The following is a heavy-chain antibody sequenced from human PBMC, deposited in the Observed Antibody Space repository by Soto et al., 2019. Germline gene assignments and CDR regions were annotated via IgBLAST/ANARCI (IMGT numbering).Heavy chain of an antibody. CDR1: GFTFSDYS. V-gene: IGHV3-23*01. CDR3: TKRAATVPTPGNYFDS. CDR2: LTRGGTS. J-gene: IGHJ4*02. D-gene: IGHD1-1*01. Sequence: GGSLRLSCAASGFTFSDYSMSWVRQTPERGLEWVSTLTRGGTSYYADSVQGRFTVSRDNSKNTVSLQMHSLRAEDTALYYCTKRAATVPTPGNYFDSWGQGTLVTVSS.